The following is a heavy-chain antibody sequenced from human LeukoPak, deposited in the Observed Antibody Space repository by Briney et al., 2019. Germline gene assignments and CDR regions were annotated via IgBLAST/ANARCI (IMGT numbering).Heavy chain of an antibody. Sequence: PGGSLRLSCAASGFTLSSYSMNWVRQAPGKGLEWVSYISSSGSARYYADSVKGRFTISRDNVKNSLYLQMNSLRAEDTAVYYCARGLVLPDYRGQGTLVTVSS. CDR1: GFTLSSYS. CDR2: ISSSGSAR. J-gene: IGHJ4*02. V-gene: IGHV3-48*01. D-gene: IGHD3-16*01. CDR3: ARGLVLPDY.